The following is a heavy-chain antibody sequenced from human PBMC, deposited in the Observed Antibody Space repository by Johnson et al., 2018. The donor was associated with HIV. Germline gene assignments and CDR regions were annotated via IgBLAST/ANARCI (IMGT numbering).Heavy chain of an antibody. Sequence: QVQLVESGGGVVQPGKSLRLSCAASGFTFSGYGMHWVRQAPGKGLEWVAVISYDGSNKYYADSVKGRFTISRDNSKNTLYLQMNSLRAEDTAVYYCAKSGLFVLVVYAPDVLDIWGQGTMVTVSS. CDR2: ISYDGSNK. CDR1: GFTFSGYG. D-gene: IGHD2-8*02. J-gene: IGHJ3*02. CDR3: AKSGLFVLVVYAPDVLDI. V-gene: IGHV3-30*18.